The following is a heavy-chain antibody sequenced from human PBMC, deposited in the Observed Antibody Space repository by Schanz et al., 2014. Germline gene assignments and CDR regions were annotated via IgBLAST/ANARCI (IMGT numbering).Heavy chain of an antibody. J-gene: IGHJ6*02. D-gene: IGHD3-16*02. Sequence: QVQLQESGPRLVKPSQTLSLTCTVSGGSISSGAYSWSWIRQPPGKRPEWIGYIYSSGSTYYNPSTKLRFPIQRDTPKTHFPRKLLSVTAADTSVYFCVKWKKEHYPFGTYRGNYYGVDVWGQGTTVIVSS. CDR1: GGSISSGAYS. CDR3: VKWKKEHYPFGTYRGNYYGVDV. CDR2: IYSSGST. V-gene: IGHV4-30-4*07.